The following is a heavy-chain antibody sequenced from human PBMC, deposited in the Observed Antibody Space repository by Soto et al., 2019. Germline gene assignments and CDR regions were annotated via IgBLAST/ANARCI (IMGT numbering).Heavy chain of an antibody. CDR3: AHDVDYGDYHDDAFDI. CDR2: IYWDDDK. V-gene: IGHV2-5*02. Sequence: SGPTLVKPTQTLTLTCTFSGFSLSTSGVGVGWIRQPPGKALEWLALIYWDDDKRYSPSLKSRLTITKDTSKNQVVLTMTNMDPVDTATYYCAHDVDYGDYHDDAFDIWGQGTMVTVSS. J-gene: IGHJ3*02. D-gene: IGHD4-17*01. CDR1: GFSLSTSGVG.